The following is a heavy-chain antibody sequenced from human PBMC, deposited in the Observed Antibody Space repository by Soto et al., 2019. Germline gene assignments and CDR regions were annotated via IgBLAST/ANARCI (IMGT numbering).Heavy chain of an antibody. J-gene: IGHJ6*02. CDR1: GFTFSSYA. V-gene: IGHV3-30-3*01. Sequence: GGSLRLSCAASGFTFSSYAMHWVRQAPGKGLEWVAVISYDGSNKYYADSVKGRFTISRDNSKNTLYLQMNSLRAEDTAVYYCARDVFMVSKGGYYYYGMDVWGQGTTVTVSS. CDR3: ARDVFMVSKGGYYYYGMDV. CDR2: ISYDGSNK. D-gene: IGHD3-10*01.